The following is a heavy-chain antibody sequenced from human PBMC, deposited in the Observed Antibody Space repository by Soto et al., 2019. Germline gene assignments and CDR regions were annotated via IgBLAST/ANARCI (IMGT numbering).Heavy chain of an antibody. D-gene: IGHD4-17*01. J-gene: IGHJ4*02. Sequence: SETLSLTCTVSGGSISSGVYYWSWIRQHPGKGLEWIGYIYYSGSTYYNPSLKSRVTISVDTSKNQFSLKLSSVTAADTAVYYCARFYGDYELYYFDYWGQGTLVTVSS. CDR1: GGSISSGVYY. CDR2: IYYSGST. V-gene: IGHV4-31*03. CDR3: ARFYGDYELYYFDY.